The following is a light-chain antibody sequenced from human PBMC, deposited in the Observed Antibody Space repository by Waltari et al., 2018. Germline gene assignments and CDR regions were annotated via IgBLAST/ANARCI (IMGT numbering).Light chain of an antibody. V-gene: IGLV2-14*03. CDR2: DVT. CDR3: SSYASVSARYV. Sequence: QSALTQPASVSGSPGQSITISCTGTGSDVGAYDYVSWYQQHPGKAPKLMIYDVTTRPSGVSGRFSGSKSGDTASLTISGLQAEDEADYYCSSYASVSARYVFGSGTKVTVL. CDR1: GSDVGAYDY. J-gene: IGLJ1*01.